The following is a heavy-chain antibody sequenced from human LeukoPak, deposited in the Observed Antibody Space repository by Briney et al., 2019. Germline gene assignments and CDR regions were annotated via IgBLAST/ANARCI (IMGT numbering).Heavy chain of an antibody. CDR2: ISGSGGST. V-gene: IGHV3-23*01. D-gene: IGHD5-12*01. Sequence: GGSLRLSCAASGFTFSSYSMNWIRQAPGKGLECISVISGSGGSTYYADSVKGRFTLSRDNSKNTLYLQMNSLRAEDTAVYYCTRVRGYDFDFWGQGTLVTVSS. J-gene: IGHJ4*02. CDR1: GFTFSSYS. CDR3: TRVRGYDFDF.